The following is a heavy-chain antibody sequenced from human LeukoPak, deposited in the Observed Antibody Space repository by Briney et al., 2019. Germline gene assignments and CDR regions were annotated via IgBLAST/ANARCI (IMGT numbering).Heavy chain of an antibody. CDR2: ISASETSI. CDR3: VRDNLENQWLERSY. J-gene: IGHJ4*02. D-gene: IGHD6-19*01. Sequence: GGSLRLSCAASGFTFSLYNMNWVRQAPGKGLEWVSQISASETSIKYADSVRGRFTISRDNVKNSVYLQMNGLRAEDTAIYYCVRDNLENQWLERSYWGQGTLVTVSS. CDR1: GFTFSLYN. V-gene: IGHV3-48*03.